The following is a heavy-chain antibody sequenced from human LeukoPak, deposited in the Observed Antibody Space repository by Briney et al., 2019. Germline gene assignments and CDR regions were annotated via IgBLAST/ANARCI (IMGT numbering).Heavy chain of an antibody. J-gene: IGHJ6*02. D-gene: IGHD2-15*01. CDR2: IKQVGSEK. V-gene: IGHV3-7*01. Sequence: PGGSLRLSCAASGFTFSSYWMSWVRQAPGKGLEWVANIKQVGSEKYYVDSVKGRFTISRDNAKNSLYLQTNSLRAEDTAVYYCARDKIVVVAYYYYYYYGMDVWGQGTTVTVSS. CDR3: ARDKIVVVAYYYYYYYGMDV. CDR1: GFTFSSYW.